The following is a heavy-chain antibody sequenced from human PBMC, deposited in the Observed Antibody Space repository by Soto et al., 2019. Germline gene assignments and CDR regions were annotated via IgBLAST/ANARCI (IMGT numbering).Heavy chain of an antibody. V-gene: IGHV3-30-3*01. J-gene: IGHJ4*02. D-gene: IGHD3-22*01. CDR3: ARGSWVVVNGG. CDR1: GFTFSSYA. Sequence: QVQLVESGGGVVQPGRSLRLSCAASGFTFSSYAMHWVRQAPGKGLEWVAVISYDGSNKYYADSVKGRFTISRDNSKNTLYLQMNSLRAEDTAVYYCARGSWVVVNGGWGQGTLITASS. CDR2: ISYDGSNK.